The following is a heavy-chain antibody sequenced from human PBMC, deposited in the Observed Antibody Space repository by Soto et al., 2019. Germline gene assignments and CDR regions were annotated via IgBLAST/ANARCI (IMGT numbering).Heavy chain of an antibody. CDR3: ARGGRAYYDSSGYPLKY. CDR2: ISSSGSTI. CDR1: GFTFSSYE. V-gene: IGHV3-48*03. J-gene: IGHJ4*02. D-gene: IGHD3-22*01. Sequence: GGSLRLSCAASGFTFSSYEMNWVRQAPGKGLEWVSYISSSGSTIYYADSVKGRFTISRDNAKNSLYLQMNSLRAEDTAVYYCARGGRAYYDSSGYPLKYWGQGTLVTVSS.